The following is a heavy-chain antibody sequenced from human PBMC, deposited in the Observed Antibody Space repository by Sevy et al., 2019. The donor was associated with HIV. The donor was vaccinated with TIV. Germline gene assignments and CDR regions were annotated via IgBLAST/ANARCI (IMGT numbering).Heavy chain of an antibody. D-gene: IGHD2-15*01. CDR2: VYSGGAT. CDR3: ARVGYCRGGTCFSGFYYAMDV. Sequence: GESLKISCAVSGFTLTNEFFSWVRQAPGKGLEWVAVVYSGGATYYADSVKGRFTISRDKSKSTLYLQMKSLRAEDTAGYYCARVGYCRGGTCFSGFYYAMDVWGQGTTVTVSS. J-gene: IGHJ6*02. CDR1: GFTLTNEF. V-gene: IGHV3-53*01.